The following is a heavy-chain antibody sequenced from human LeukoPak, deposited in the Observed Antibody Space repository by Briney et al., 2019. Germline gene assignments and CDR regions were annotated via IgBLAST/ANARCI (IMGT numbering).Heavy chain of an antibody. D-gene: IGHD6-19*01. CDR1: GFTFSSYS. Sequence: GGSLRLSCAASGFTFSSYSMNWVRQAPGKGLEWVSSISSSSSYIYYADSVKGRFTISRDNAKNSLYLQMNSLRAKDTAVYYCARDPGSLIAVAGTEWGQGTLVTVSS. CDR2: ISSSSSYI. CDR3: ARDPGSLIAVAGTE. J-gene: IGHJ4*02. V-gene: IGHV3-21*01.